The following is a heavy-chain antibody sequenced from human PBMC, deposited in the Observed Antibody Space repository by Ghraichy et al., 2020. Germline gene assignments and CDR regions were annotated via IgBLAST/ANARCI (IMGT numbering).Heavy chain of an antibody. J-gene: IGHJ4*02. V-gene: IGHV1-18*01. CDR3: ARAVIADDTGSYFDS. CDR1: GHTFNNYG. CDR2: IRGYSGNT. Sequence: ASVKVSCKASGHTFNNYGINWVRQAPGQGLEWMGWIRGYSGNTNYAQNLQGRVTMTTDTSTSTAYMELRSLRSDDTAVYYCARAVIADDTGSYFDSWGQGTLVTVSS. D-gene: IGHD6-13*01.